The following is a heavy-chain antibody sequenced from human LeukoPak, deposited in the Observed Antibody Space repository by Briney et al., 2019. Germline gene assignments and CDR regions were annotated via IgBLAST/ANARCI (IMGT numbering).Heavy chain of an antibody. CDR1: GYTFTGYY. J-gene: IGHJ4*02. CDR2: INPNSGGT. Sequence: ASVRVSCKASGYTFTGYYMHWVRQAPGQGLEWMGWINPNSGGTNYAQKFQGRVTMTRDTSISTAYMELSRLRSDDTAVYYCARGNDYGDYFDYWGQGTLDTVSS. V-gene: IGHV1-2*02. CDR3: ARGNDYGDYFDY. D-gene: IGHD4-17*01.